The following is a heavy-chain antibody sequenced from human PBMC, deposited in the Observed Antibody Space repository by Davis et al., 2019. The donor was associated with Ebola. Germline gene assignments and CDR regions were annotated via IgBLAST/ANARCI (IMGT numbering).Heavy chain of an antibody. Sequence: SETLSLTCTASGGSISSYYWSWICQPPGKGLEWIGEIYHSGSTNYNPSLKSRVTISIDKSKNQFSLKLSSVTAADTAVYYCARDRGWLGAENWFDPWGQGTLVTVSS. CDR1: GGSISSYY. D-gene: IGHD1-26*01. CDR3: ARDRGWLGAENWFDP. V-gene: IGHV4-59*12. CDR2: IYHSGST. J-gene: IGHJ5*02.